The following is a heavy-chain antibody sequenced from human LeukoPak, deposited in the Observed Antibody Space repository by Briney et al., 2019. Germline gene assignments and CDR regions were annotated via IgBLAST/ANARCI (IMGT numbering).Heavy chain of an antibody. CDR1: GFTFSSYS. J-gene: IGHJ4*02. D-gene: IGHD4-17*01. V-gene: IGHV3-21*01. Sequence: AGGSLRLSCAASGFTFSSYSMNWVRQAPGKGLEWVSSISSSSSYIYYADSVKGRFTIFRDNAKNSLYLQMNSLRAEDTAVYYCARLHDYGDYVGATFDYWGQGTLVTVSS. CDR2: ISSSSSYI. CDR3: ARLHDYGDYVGATFDY.